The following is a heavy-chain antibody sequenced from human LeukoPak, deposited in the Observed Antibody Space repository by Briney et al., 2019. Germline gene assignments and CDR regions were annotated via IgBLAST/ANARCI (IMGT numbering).Heavy chain of an antibody. V-gene: IGHV1-2*02. CDR2: INPNSGGT. CDR1: GYTFTGYY. CDR3: AREQLWQLGVFDY. Sequence: ASVKVSCKASGYTFTGYYIHWVRQAPGQGLDWMGWINPNSGGTNYAQKFQGRVTMTRDTSISTAYMELSRLRSDDTAVYYCAREQLWQLGVFDYWGQGTLVTVSS. D-gene: IGHD5-18*01. J-gene: IGHJ4*02.